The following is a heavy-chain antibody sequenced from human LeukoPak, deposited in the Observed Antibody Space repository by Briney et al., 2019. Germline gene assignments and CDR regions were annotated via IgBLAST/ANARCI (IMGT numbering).Heavy chain of an antibody. D-gene: IGHD6-19*01. CDR2: IYYSGST. J-gene: IGHJ4*02. CDR3: ARVETYSSGWYDAFFDY. Sequence: SETLSLTCTVSGGSISSYYWSWIRQPPGKGLEWIGYIYYSGSTSYNPSLKSRVTISVDTSKNQFSLKLSSVTAADTAVYYCARVETYSSGWYDAFFDYWGQGTLVTVSS. CDR1: GGSISSYY. V-gene: IGHV4-59*01.